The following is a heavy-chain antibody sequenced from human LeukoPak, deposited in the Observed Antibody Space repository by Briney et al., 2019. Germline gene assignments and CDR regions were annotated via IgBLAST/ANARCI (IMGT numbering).Heavy chain of an antibody. CDR3: ATSWGSNGGIYFDF. V-gene: IGHV1-24*01. CDR2: FDPEDDET. J-gene: IGHJ4*02. CDR1: GYTVTAVS. Sequence: ASVKVSCKVSGYTVTAVSINWVRQAPGKGLEWMGGFDPEDDETFYAQNFQGRVTMTEDTSTDTAYMELSSLRSEDTAIYYCATSWGSNGGIYFDFWGQGTLVTVSS. D-gene: IGHD2-8*01.